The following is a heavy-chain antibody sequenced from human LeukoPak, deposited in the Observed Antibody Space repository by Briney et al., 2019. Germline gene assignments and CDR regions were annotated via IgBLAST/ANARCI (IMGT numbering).Heavy chain of an antibody. J-gene: IGHJ5*02. CDR3: ARDVGDCSSTSCHNWFDP. D-gene: IGHD2-2*01. V-gene: IGHV3-7*01. CDR1: GFTFRSYW. CDR2: INQGGSVK. Sequence: PGGSLRLSCAASGFTFRSYWMSWVRQAPGKGLEWVANINQGGSVKYYADSVKGRFTISRDNAKNSLYLQMNSLRAEDTAVYYCARDVGDCSSTSCHNWFDPWGQGTLVTVSS.